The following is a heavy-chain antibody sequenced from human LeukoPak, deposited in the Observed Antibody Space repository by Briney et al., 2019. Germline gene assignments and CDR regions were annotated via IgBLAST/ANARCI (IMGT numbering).Heavy chain of an antibody. CDR1: GYTFTTYD. V-gene: IGHV1-8*03. Sequence: GASVKVSCKASGYTFTTYDFNRVRQATGQGLEWMGYMNPNSGNTGYAQNFLGRLTISIDTSISTAYVELSNLRSEDTAVYYCARESLYPWGQGTLVTVSS. D-gene: IGHD3-16*01. CDR3: ARESLYP. J-gene: IGHJ5*02. CDR2: MNPNSGNT.